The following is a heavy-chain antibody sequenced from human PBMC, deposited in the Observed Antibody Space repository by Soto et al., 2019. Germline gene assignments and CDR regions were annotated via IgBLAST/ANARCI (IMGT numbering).Heavy chain of an antibody. Sequence: SETLSLTCTVSGGSISSYYWSWIRQPPGKGLEWIGYIHYSGSTNYNPSLKSRVTISVDTSKNQFSLKLSSVTAADTAVYYCARHQWLHKGGYFDYWGQGTLVTVSS. V-gene: IGHV4-59*08. CDR1: GGSISSYY. CDR3: ARHQWLHKGGYFDY. J-gene: IGHJ4*02. CDR2: IHYSGST. D-gene: IGHD6-19*01.